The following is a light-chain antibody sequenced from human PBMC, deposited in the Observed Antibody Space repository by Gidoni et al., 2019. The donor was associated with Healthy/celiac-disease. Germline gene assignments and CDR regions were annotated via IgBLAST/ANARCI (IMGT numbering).Light chain of an antibody. J-gene: IGKJ3*01. V-gene: IGKV1-39*01. Sequence: DIQLLQSPSSLSASVGDRVTITCRASQSISSYLIWYQQKPGKAPKLLIYAASSLQIGVPSRFSGSGSGTDYTLTISSLQPEDFATYYCQQSYSTPFTFXPXTKVEIK. CDR3: QQSYSTPFT. CDR1: QSISSY. CDR2: AAS.